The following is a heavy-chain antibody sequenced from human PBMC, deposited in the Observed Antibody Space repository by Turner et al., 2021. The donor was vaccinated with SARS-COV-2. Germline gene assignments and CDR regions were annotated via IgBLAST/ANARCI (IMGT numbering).Heavy chain of an antibody. CDR1: GYTFSSYY. J-gene: IGHJ3*02. V-gene: IGHV1-46*01. CDR2: FNPSGGGT. D-gene: IGHD4-17*01. Sequence: QVQLVQSGAEAQKPGASVKISCRTSGYTFSSYYIHWVRQAPGQGLEWMGIFNPSGGGTSYAQKFQDRVNMTSDTSTSTVYMELSSLGSEDTAMYYCARDPRVPAVTNVNDAFDIWGQGTMVTVSS. CDR3: ARDPRVPAVTNVNDAFDI.